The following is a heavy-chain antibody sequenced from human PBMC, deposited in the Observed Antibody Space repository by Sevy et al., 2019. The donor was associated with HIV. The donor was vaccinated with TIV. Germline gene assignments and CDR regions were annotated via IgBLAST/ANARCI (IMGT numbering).Heavy chain of an antibody. D-gene: IGHD6-19*01. J-gene: IGHJ4*02. CDR3: ARHGGIAVATLDY. CDR2: IYYSGST. CDR1: GGSISSSTYY. Sequence: SETLSLTCTVSGGSISSSTYYWGWIRQPPGNGLEWIASIYYSGSTYYNVSLESRVTISVDMSENQFSLRLSSVTAADTAVYYCARHGGIAVATLDYWGQGTLVTVSS. V-gene: IGHV4-39*01.